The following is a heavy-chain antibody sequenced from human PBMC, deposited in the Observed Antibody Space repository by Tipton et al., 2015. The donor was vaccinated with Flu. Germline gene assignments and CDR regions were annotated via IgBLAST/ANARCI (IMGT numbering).Heavy chain of an antibody. J-gene: IGHJ4*02. CDR3: ARDTIFGVAH. CDR2: INTGGNT. V-gene: IGHV3-13*01. D-gene: IGHD3-3*01. CDR1: GFTFSSYD. Sequence: VQLVQSGGGLVQPGGSLRLSCVASGFTFSSYDMHWVRQATGKGLEWVSAINTGGNTFYPDSVKGRFTISRENAKNSLYLQLNSLRAGDTAVYYCARDTIFGVAHWGQGTLVTVSS.